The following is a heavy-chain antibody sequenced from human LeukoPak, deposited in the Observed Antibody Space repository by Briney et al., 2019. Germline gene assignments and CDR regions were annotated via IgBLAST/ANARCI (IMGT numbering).Heavy chain of an antibody. CDR2: ISYDGSNK. CDR3: AKDISEWELPLGMDYFDY. CDR1: GFTFSSYG. V-gene: IGHV3-30*18. J-gene: IGHJ4*02. D-gene: IGHD1-26*01. Sequence: QSGGSLRLSCAASGFTFSSYGMHWVRQAPGKGLEWVAVISYDGSNKYYADSVKGRFTISRDNSKNTLYLQMNSLRAEDTAVYYCAKDISEWELPLGMDYFDYWGQGTLVTVSS.